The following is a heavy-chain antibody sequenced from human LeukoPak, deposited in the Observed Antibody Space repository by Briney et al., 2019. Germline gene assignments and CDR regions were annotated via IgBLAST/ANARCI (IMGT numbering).Heavy chain of an antibody. J-gene: IGHJ6*02. Sequence: GGSLRLSCAASGFTFSSYWMSWVRQAPGKGLEWVANIKQDGSEKYYVDSVKGRFTISRDNAKNSLYQQMNSLRAEDTAVYYCARDLLLWFGELSYGMDVWGQGTTVTVSS. CDR1: GFTFSSYW. V-gene: IGHV3-7*01. D-gene: IGHD3-10*01. CDR3: ARDLLLWFGELSYGMDV. CDR2: IKQDGSEK.